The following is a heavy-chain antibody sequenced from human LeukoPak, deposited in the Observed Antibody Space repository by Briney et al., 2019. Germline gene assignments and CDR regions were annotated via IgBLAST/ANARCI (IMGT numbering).Heavy chain of an antibody. D-gene: IGHD6-13*01. Sequence: GGSLRLSCAASGFTFSSYAMSWVRQAPGKGLEWVSAISGSGGSTCYADSVKGRFTISRDNSKNTLYLQMNSLRAEDTAVYYCASPGYSSSWYFDYWGQGTLVTVSS. CDR2: ISGSGGST. V-gene: IGHV3-23*01. J-gene: IGHJ4*02. CDR1: GFTFSSYA. CDR3: ASPGYSSSWYFDY.